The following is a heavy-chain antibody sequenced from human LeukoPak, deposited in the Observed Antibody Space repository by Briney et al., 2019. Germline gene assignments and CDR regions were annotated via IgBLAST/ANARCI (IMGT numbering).Heavy chain of an antibody. D-gene: IGHD6-19*01. Sequence: GGSLRLSCAASGFTFSSYSMNWVRQAPGKGLEWVSSISSSSSYIYYADSVKGRFTISRDNAKNSLYLQMNSLRAEDTAVYYCARSGYSSGWPFDYWGQGTLVTVSS. CDR2: ISSSSSYI. J-gene: IGHJ4*02. CDR1: GFTFSSYS. V-gene: IGHV3-21*01. CDR3: ARSGYSSGWPFDY.